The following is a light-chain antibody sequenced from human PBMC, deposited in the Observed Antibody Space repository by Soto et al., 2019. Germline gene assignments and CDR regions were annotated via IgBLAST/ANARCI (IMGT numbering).Light chain of an antibody. CDR3: QSYDSSLSGHVV. CDR2: GNS. Sequence: QSVLTQPASVSGAPGQRVPISCTGSSSNIGAGYDVHWYQQLPGTAPKLLIYGNSNRPSGVPDRFSGSKSGTSASLAITGLQAEDEADYYCQSYDSSLSGHVVFGGGTQLTVL. V-gene: IGLV1-40*01. J-gene: IGLJ2*01. CDR1: SSNIGAGYD.